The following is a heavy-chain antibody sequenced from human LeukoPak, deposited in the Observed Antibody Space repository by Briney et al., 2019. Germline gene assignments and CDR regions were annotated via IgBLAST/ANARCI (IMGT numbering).Heavy chain of an antibody. CDR2: ISGSGGST. D-gene: IGHD3-10*01. Sequence: GGSLRLSCAASGFTFDDYAMYWVRQAPGKGLEWVSAISGSGGSTYYADSVKGRFTISRDNSKNTLYLQMNSLRAEDTAVYYCAKDGWFGELWGQGTLVTVSS. CDR1: GFTFDDYA. V-gene: IGHV3-23*01. J-gene: IGHJ4*02. CDR3: AKDGWFGEL.